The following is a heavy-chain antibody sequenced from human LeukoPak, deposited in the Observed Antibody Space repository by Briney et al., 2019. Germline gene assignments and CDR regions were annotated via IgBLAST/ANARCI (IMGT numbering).Heavy chain of an antibody. Sequence: ASVKVSCKASGYTFTSYYMHWVRQAPGQGLEWMGIINPSGGSISYAQKFQGRVTMTRDTSTSTVYMELSSLKSEDTAVYYCAVVVSRGYSYDPGDYYYMDVWGKGTTVTVSS. CDR3: AVVVSRGYSYDPGDYYYMDV. V-gene: IGHV1-46*01. CDR1: GYTFTSYY. J-gene: IGHJ6*03. CDR2: INPSGGSI. D-gene: IGHD5-18*01.